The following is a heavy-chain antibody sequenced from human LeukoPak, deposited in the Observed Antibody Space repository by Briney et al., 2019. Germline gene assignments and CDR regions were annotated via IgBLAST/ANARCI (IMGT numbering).Heavy chain of an antibody. CDR1: GGTFSSYT. J-gene: IGHJ4*02. CDR2: IIPILGIA. D-gene: IGHD2-21*02. CDR3: AREGDFSSSPFDY. V-gene: IGHV1-69*04. Sequence: SVKVYCKASGGTFSSYTISWVRQAPGQGLEWMGRIIPILGIANYAQKFQGRVTITADKSTSTAHMELSSLRSEDTAVYYCAREGDFSSSPFDYWGQGTLVTVSS.